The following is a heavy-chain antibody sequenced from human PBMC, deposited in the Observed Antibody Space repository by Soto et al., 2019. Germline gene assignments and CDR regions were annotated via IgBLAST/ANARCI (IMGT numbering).Heavy chain of an antibody. J-gene: IGHJ4*01. CDR2: IYPGDSDT. Sequence: GESLKISCKGSGYSFTTNWIGWVRQMPGKGLEWMGVIYPGDSDTRYSPSFQGQVAISADKSINTAYLQWSSLKASDTAMYYCAREGGMYSSSWYVGYGMDYWGQGTLVTVSS. CDR3: AREGGMYSSSWYVGYGMDY. V-gene: IGHV5-51*01. CDR1: GYSFTTNW. D-gene: IGHD6-13*01.